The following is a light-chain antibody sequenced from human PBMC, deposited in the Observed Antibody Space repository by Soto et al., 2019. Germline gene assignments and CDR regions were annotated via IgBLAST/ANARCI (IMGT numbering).Light chain of an antibody. CDR3: QHYSTSRGA. CDR1: QSVSDY. Sequence: EIVLTQSPATLSLSPGERATLSCRASQSVSDYLAWYQQKPGQAPRLLIYDASNRATGIPARFSGSGFGTDFTLTISSLEPEDFAVYYCQHYSTSRGAFGQGTKVDIK. J-gene: IGKJ1*01. CDR2: DAS. V-gene: IGKV3-11*01.